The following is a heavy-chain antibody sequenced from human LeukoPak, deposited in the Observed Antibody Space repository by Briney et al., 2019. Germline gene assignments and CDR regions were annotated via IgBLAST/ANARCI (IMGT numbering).Heavy chain of an antibody. D-gene: IGHD3-16*02. CDR2: ISGSSSYI. V-gene: IGHV3-21*01. CDR1: GFTFSRYS. Sequence: GSLRLSCAASGFTFSRYSMNWVRQAPGKGLEWVSSISGSSSYIYYADSVKGRFTISRHNAKNSLYLQMNSLRAEDTAVYYCARVSAGVIGMKDVFDIWGQGTMVTVSS. CDR3: ARVSAGVIGMKDVFDI. J-gene: IGHJ3*02.